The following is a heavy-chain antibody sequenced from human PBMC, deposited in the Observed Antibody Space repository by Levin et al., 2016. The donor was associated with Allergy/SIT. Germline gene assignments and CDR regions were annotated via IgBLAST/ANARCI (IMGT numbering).Heavy chain of an antibody. CDR1: GFTFSSYS. D-gene: IGHD3-10*01. V-gene: IGHV3-21*01. Sequence: GESLKISCAASGFTFSSYSMNWVRQAPGKGLEWVSSISSSSSYIYYADSVKGRFTISRDNAKNSLYLQMNSLRAEDTAVYYCARGGGGGGRFYGMDVWGQGTTVTVSS. CDR3: ARGGGGGGRFYGMDV. CDR2: ISSSSSYI. J-gene: IGHJ6*02.